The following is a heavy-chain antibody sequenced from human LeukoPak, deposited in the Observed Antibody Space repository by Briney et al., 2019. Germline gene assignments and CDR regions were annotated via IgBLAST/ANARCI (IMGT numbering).Heavy chain of an antibody. CDR1: GGSISSYY. Sequence: KPSETLSLTCTVSGGSISSYYWSWIQQPAGKGLEWIGRIYTSGSTNYNPSLKSRVAMSVDTSKNQFSLKLSSVTAADTAVYYCARGGLYSGYDYDFDYWGQGTLVTVSS. J-gene: IGHJ4*02. V-gene: IGHV4-4*07. CDR3: ARGGLYSGYDYDFDY. CDR2: IYTSGST. D-gene: IGHD5-12*01.